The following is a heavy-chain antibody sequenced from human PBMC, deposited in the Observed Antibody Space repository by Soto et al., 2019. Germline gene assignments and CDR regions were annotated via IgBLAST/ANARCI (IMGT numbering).Heavy chain of an antibody. CDR3: ARTRKWEQRSFDY. Sequence: SSVQVSRKASGGTFSSYAISWVRQAPGQGLEWMGGIMPIFSTANYVHKFQGRFTITADKSTSTAYMEMSSLRAEDTAVYYCARTRKWEQRSFDYWGQGTLVTVSS. CDR1: GGTFSSYA. J-gene: IGHJ4*02. V-gene: IGHV1-69*06. CDR2: IMPIFSTA. D-gene: IGHD1-26*01.